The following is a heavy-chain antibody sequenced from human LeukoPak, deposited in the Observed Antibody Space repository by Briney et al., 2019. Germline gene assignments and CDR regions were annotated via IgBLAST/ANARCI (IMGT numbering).Heavy chain of an antibody. J-gene: IGHJ4*02. D-gene: IGHD2-21*02. CDR1: GGSFSGYY. CDR3: ARRPCGGDCYLEDY. CDR2: INHSGST. Sequence: SETLSLTCAVCGGSFSGYYWSWIRQPPGKGLEWIGEINHSGSTNYNPSLKSRVTISVDTSKNQFSLKLSSVTAADTAVYYCARRPCGGDCYLEDYWGQGTLVTVSS. V-gene: IGHV4-34*01.